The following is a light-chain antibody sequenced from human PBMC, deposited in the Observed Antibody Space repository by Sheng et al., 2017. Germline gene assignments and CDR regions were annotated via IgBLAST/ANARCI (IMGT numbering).Light chain of an antibody. CDR2: KAS. Sequence: DIQMTQSPSSVSASVGDRVTITCRASQGISSWLAWYQQKPGKAPKLLMYKASSLESGVPSRFSASGSGTEFTLTISSLQPDDFATYYCQQYDSYWTFGQGTKVEMK. J-gene: IGKJ1*01. CDR1: QGISSW. V-gene: IGKV1-5*03. CDR3: QQYDSYWT.